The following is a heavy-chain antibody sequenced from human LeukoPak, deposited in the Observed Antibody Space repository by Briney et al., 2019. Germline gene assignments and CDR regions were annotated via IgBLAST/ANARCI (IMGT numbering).Heavy chain of an antibody. CDR1: EGTFSSYA. J-gene: IGHJ6*03. Sequence: SVKVSCKASEGTFSSYAISWVRQAPGQGLEWMGGIIPIFGTANYAQKFQGRVTITTDESTSTAYMELSSLRSEDTAVYYCAQCSSTSCYRGGYYYYYMDVWGKGTTVTVSS. V-gene: IGHV1-69*05. D-gene: IGHD2-2*01. CDR2: IIPIFGTA. CDR3: AQCSSTSCYRGGYYYYYMDV.